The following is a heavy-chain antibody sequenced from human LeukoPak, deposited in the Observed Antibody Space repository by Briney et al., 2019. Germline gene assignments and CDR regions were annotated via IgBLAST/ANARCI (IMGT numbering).Heavy chain of an antibody. Sequence: SETLSLTCTVSGGSISSYYWSWTRQPPGKGLEWIGYIYYSGSTNYNPSLKSRVTISVDTSKNQFSLKLSSVTAADTAVYYCARASMVRGVDYWGQGTLVTVSS. V-gene: IGHV4-59*01. CDR1: GGSISSYY. D-gene: IGHD3-10*01. J-gene: IGHJ4*02. CDR3: ARASMVRGVDY. CDR2: IYYSGST.